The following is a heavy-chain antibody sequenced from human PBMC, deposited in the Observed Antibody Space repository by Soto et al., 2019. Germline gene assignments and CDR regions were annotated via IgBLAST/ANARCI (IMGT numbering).Heavy chain of an antibody. CDR3: ARGKSHLYYDSSGYPLDY. CDR1: GFTFSSYG. CDR2: IWYDGSNK. Sequence: GGSLRLSCAAPGFTFSSYGMHWVRQAPGKGLEWVAVIWYDGSNKYYADSVKGRFTISRDNSKNTLYLQMNSLRAEDTAVYYCARGKSHLYYDSSGYPLDYWGQGTLVTVSS. V-gene: IGHV3-33*01. J-gene: IGHJ4*02. D-gene: IGHD3-22*01.